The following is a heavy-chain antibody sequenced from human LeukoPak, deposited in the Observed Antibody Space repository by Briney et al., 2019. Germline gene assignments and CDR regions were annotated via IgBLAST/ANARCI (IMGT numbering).Heavy chain of an antibody. V-gene: IGHV1-8*01. CDR2: MNPNSGNT. D-gene: IGHD3-10*01. CDR3: ARGPRYGSGSYSGWFDP. J-gene: IGHJ5*02. CDR1: GYTFTSYD. Sequence: VASVKVSCKASGYTFTSYDINWVRQATGQGLEWMGWMNPNSGNTGYAQKFQGRVTMTRNTSISTAYMELSNLRSEDTAVYYCARGPRYGSGSYSGWFDPWGQGTLVTVSS.